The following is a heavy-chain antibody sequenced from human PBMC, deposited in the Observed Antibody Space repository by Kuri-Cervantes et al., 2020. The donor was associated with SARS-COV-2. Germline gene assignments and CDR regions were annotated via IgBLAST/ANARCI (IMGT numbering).Heavy chain of an antibody. CDR2: IYQVGST. V-gene: IGHV4-30-2*03. CDR1: GYSISSGGYS. Sequence: LRLSCAVSGYSISSGGYSWSWIRQPPGKGLEWIGSIYQVGSTFYNPSLKSRITISVDTSKNQFSLRLSSVTAADTAVYYCARHATGYSSSSYLGYYAMDVWGKGTTVTVSS. J-gene: IGHJ6*04. D-gene: IGHD6-13*01. CDR3: ARHATGYSSSSYLGYYAMDV.